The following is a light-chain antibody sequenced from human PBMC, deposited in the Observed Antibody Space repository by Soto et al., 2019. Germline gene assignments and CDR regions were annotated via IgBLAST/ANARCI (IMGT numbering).Light chain of an antibody. J-gene: IGLJ1*01. V-gene: IGLV2-18*02. CDR1: SSDVGSYNR. CDR3: TSYTGSSTYV. CDR2: EVS. Sequence: ALTQPPSVSGSPGQSVAISCTGTSSDVGSYNRVSWYQQPPGAAPKLMIYEVSNRPSGVPDRSSGSKSGNTASLTISGLQAEVEADYYCTSYTGSSTYVFGTGTNVTVL.